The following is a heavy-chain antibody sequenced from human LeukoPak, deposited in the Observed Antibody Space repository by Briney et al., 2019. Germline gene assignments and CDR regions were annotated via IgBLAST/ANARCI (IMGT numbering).Heavy chain of an antibody. Sequence: GGSLGLSCAASGFSLDNFEMNWARQAPGKGLEWIAYVDNDGWATSYYADSVKGRFTITRDDAKNSLYLQMDSLTVEDTAVYYCARDLFGWSLDPWGQGTLVSVSS. D-gene: IGHD3-3*01. CDR1: GFSLDNFE. CDR2: VDNDGWAT. V-gene: IGHV3-48*03. J-gene: IGHJ5*02. CDR3: ARDLFGWSLDP.